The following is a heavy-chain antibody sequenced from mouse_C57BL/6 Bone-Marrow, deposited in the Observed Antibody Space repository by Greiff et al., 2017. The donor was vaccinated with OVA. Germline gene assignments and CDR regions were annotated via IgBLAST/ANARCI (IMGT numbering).Heavy chain of an antibody. Sequence: VQLQQPGTELVKPGASVKLSCKASGYTFTSYWMHWVKQRPGQGLEWIGNINPSNGGTNYNEKFKSKATLTVDKSSSTAYMQLSSLTSEDSEVYYCARERGLYYDYDWFAYWGKGTLVTVSA. CDR3: ARERGLYYDYDWFAY. CDR1: GYTFTSYW. D-gene: IGHD2-4*01. V-gene: IGHV1-53*01. J-gene: IGHJ3*01. CDR2: INPSNGGT.